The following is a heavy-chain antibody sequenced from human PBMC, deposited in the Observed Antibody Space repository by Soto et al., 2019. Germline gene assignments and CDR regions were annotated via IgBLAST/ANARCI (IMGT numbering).Heavy chain of an antibody. CDR2: ISSSSSYI. CDR1: GFTFSSYS. V-gene: IGHV3-21*01. D-gene: IGHD6-13*01. J-gene: IGHJ4*02. Sequence: PGGSLRLSCAASGFTFSSYSMNWVRQAPGKGLEWVSSISSSSSYIYYADSVKGRFTISRDNAKNSLYLQMNSLRAEDTAVYYCARDDRSSSWYPVPDYWGQGTLVTVSS. CDR3: ARDDRSSSWYPVPDY.